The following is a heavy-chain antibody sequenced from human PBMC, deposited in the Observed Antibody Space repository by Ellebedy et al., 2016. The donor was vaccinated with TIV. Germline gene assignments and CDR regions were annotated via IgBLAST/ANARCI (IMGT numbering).Heavy chain of an antibody. CDR3: ARDGTSVAFDY. Sequence: MPSETLSLTCSVSGSSISSGYYWGWIRQPPGRGLEWIGSMYHSGSTYYSPSLKSRVTISVDTSKNQFSLKLTSVTAADTAVFYCARDGTSVAFDYWGQGTLVAVSS. D-gene: IGHD2-2*01. CDR2: MYHSGST. J-gene: IGHJ4*02. CDR1: GSSISSGYY. V-gene: IGHV4-38-2*02.